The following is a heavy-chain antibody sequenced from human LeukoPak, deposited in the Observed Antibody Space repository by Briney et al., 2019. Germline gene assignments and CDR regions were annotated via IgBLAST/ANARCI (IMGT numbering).Heavy chain of an antibody. Sequence: GGSLRLSCEASGFTFSRFAMHWVRQALGKGLEYVSAISSNGGSTYYANSVKGRFTISRDNSKNTLYLQMGSLRAEDMAVYYCARGAVVVTNYFDFWGQGTLVTVSS. CDR2: ISSNGGST. V-gene: IGHV3-64*01. J-gene: IGHJ4*02. CDR3: ARGAVVVTNYFDF. D-gene: IGHD3-22*01. CDR1: GFTFSRFA.